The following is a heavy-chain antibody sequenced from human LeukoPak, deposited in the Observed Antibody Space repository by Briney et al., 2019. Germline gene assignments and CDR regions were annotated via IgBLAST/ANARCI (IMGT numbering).Heavy chain of an antibody. V-gene: IGHV3-23*01. CDR1: GFTFSSYA. CDR3: AKDLDDILSANFDY. D-gene: IGHD3-9*01. CDR2: ISGSGGST. J-gene: IGHJ4*02. Sequence: GGSLRLSCAASGFTFSSYAMSWVRQAPGKGLEWVSAISGSGGSTYYADSVKGRFTISRDNSKNTLYLQMNSLRAEDTAVYYRAKDLDDILSANFDYWGQGTLVTVSS.